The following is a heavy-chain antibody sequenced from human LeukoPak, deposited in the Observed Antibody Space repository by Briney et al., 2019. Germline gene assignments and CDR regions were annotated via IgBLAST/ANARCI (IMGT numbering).Heavy chain of an antibody. CDR2: ISDGGSTV. Sequence: GGSLRLSCSASGFTFRDYYMRWIRQAPGRGLEWVSYISDGGSTVYYGDSVKGRFTISRDKAKKSVYLQMNSMRTEDTAVYYCARERYYAESSAYHNWFDPWGQGTLVTVSS. V-gene: IGHV3-11*04. J-gene: IGHJ5*02. D-gene: IGHD3-22*01. CDR1: GFTFRDYY. CDR3: ARERYYAESSAYHNWFDP.